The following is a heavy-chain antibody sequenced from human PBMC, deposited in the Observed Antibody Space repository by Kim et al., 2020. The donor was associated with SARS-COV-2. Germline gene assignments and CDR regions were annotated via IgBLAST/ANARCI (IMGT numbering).Heavy chain of an antibody. V-gene: IGHV4-4*02. D-gene: IGHD3-9*01. CDR3: ARDGYDILTGYGY. J-gene: IGHJ4*02. Sequence: NYTPSLKSRVTISVDKSKNQFSLKRSSVTAADTAVYYCARDGYDILTGYGYWGQGTLVTVSS.